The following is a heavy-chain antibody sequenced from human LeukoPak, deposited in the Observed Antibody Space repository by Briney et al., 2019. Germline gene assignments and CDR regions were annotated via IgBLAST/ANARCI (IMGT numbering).Heavy chain of an antibody. D-gene: IGHD1-26*01. J-gene: IGHJ4*02. CDR1: GFTFSSYS. CDR2: ISSSGTTI. CDR3: ARGGSYFDY. Sequence: GGSLRLSCVASGFTFSSYSMNWVRQAPGKGLEWVSYISSSGTTIYYADSVKGRFTISRDNAKNSLYLQMNSLRAEDTTVYYCARGGSYFDYWGQGTLVTVSS. V-gene: IGHV3-48*04.